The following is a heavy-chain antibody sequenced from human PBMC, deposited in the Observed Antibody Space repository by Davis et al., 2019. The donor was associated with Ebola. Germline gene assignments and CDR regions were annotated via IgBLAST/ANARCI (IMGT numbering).Heavy chain of an antibody. J-gene: IGHJ4*02. CDR2: INPNSGGT. CDR1: EYTFIGYY. CDR3: ARLCSSSCPNDF. V-gene: IGHV1-2*06. D-gene: IGHD6-13*01. Sequence: ASVKVSCKASEYTFIGYYIHWVRQAPGQGLEWMGRINPNSGGTNYAQKFRGRVTMISDTSTNIAYMDLSRLRYDDTAVYYCARLCSSSCPNDFWGQGTLVTVSS.